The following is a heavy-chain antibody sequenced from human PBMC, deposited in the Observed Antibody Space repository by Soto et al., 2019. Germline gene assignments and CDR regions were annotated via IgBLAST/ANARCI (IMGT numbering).Heavy chain of an antibody. V-gene: IGHV3-23*01. J-gene: IGHJ6*02. Sequence: GGSLRLSCAASGFTFSNFVLSWVRQAPGKGLEWVSTITETGGDTYYTDSVKGRFTISRDNSKNTLYLQMSSLRAEDTALYYCTKASADRHHMDVWGQGTTVTVSS. CDR3: TKASADRHHMDV. CDR1: GFTFSNFV. CDR2: ITETGGDT.